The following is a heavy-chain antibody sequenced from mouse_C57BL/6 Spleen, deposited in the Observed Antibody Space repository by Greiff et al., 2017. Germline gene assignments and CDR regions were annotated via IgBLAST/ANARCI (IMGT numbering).Heavy chain of an antibody. J-gene: IGHJ4*01. CDR1: GFTFSSYG. Sequence: EVMLVESGGDLVKPGGSLKLSCAASGFTFSSYGMSWVRQTPDKRLEWVATISSGGSYTYYPDSVKGRFTISRDNAKNTLYLQMSRLKSEDTAMYYCARHHSNPYAMDYWGQGTSVTVSS. CDR2: ISSGGSYT. D-gene: IGHD2-5*01. V-gene: IGHV5-6*01. CDR3: ARHHSNPYAMDY.